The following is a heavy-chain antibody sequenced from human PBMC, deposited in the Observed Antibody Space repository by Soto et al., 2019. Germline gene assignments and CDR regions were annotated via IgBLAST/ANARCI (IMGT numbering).Heavy chain of an antibody. CDR3: AKDPGTQYSSGWYPNFFDY. CDR1: GFTFSSYA. CDR2: ISGSGGST. J-gene: IGHJ4*02. Sequence: EVQLLESGGGLVQPGGSLRLSCAASGFTFSSYAMRWVRQAPGKGLEWVSAISGSGGSTYYADSVKGRFTISRDNSKNTLYLQMNSLRAEDTDVYYCAKDPGTQYSSGWYPNFFDYWGQGTLVTVSS. V-gene: IGHV3-23*01. D-gene: IGHD6-19*01.